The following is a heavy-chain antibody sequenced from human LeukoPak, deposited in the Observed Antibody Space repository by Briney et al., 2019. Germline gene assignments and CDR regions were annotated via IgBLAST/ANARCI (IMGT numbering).Heavy chain of an antibody. CDR1: GASISSYY. CDR2: IYYSGST. V-gene: IGHV4-59*01. CDR3: AREYSGSYNY. J-gene: IGHJ4*02. Sequence: KPSETLSLTCTASGASISSYYWSWIRQPPGKGLEWIGFIYYSGSTNYNPSLKSRVAISVDTSRNQFSLKLSSVTAADTAVYYCAREYSGSYNYWGQGTLVTVSS. D-gene: IGHD1-26*01.